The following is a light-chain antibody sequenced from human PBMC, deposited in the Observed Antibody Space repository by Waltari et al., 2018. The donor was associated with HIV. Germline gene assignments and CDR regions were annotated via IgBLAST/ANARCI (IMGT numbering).Light chain of an antibody. Sequence: QAVVTQEPSLTVSPGGTVTLTCGSSTGAVTSGHYPFWFQQKPGQAPRTLIYDKTNRCSWTRARVSASLLGGKAALTLSGAQPEDEAVYYCLLCYSGLRVFGGGARLTVL. V-gene: IGLV7-46*01. J-gene: IGLJ3*02. CDR3: LLCYSGLRV. CDR2: DKT. CDR1: TGAVTSGHY.